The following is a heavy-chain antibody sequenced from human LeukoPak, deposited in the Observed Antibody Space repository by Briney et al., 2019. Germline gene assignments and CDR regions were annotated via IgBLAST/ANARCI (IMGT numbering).Heavy chain of an antibody. CDR1: GFTFSSYA. J-gene: IGHJ4*02. CDR3: AKDHSGTWDYFDY. Sequence: PGGSLRLSCAASGFTFSSYAMSWVRRAPGRGLEWVSTISGSGRNTDYADSVKGRFTISRDNSKNTFYLQMNSLRAEDTALYYCAKDHSGTWDYFDYWGQGTLVTVSS. V-gene: IGHV3-23*01. D-gene: IGHD1-26*01. CDR2: ISGSGRNT.